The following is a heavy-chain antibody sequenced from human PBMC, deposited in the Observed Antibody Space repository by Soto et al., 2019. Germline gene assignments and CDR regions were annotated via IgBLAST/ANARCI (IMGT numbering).Heavy chain of an antibody. CDR3: ARGLQYYYGPGSDY. V-gene: IGHV1-8*01. D-gene: IGHD3-10*01. CDR2: MNPNSGNT. Sequence: GQGLEWMGWMNPNSGNTGYAQKFQGRVTMTRNTSISTAYMELSSLRSEDTAVYYCARGLQYYYGPGSDYWGQGTLVTVSS. J-gene: IGHJ4*02.